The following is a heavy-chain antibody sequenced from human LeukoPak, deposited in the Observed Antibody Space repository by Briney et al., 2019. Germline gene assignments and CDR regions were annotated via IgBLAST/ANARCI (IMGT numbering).Heavy chain of an antibody. Sequence: GGSLRLSCAASGVIFSSSNKNWVRQAPGKGLEWVSSISDTSSYIYYADSVKGRFTISRDNAKKSLYLQMHSLRVEDTAVYYCAMQSNDRLAYDGPFNYCGQGTLVTVSS. CDR1: GVIFSSSN. CDR2: ISDTSSYI. J-gene: IGHJ4*02. V-gene: IGHV3-21*01. CDR3: AMQSNDRLAYDGPFNY. D-gene: IGHD3-16*01.